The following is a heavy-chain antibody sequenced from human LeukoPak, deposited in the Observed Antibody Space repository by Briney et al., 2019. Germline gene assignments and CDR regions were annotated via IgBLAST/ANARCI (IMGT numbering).Heavy chain of an antibody. Sequence: PGRSLRLSCADPGFTFSSYAFQWGRQAPGKGLEWVAVIAYDGGNKYYVDSVKGRFTISRGNSKNTLFLQMNSLRAEDTAVYYCARDSSIRNYNDRCGSIGFDPWGQGTLVTVSS. CDR1: GFTFSSYA. J-gene: IGHJ5*02. CDR3: ARDSSIRNYNDRCGSIGFDP. D-gene: IGHD3-10*01. CDR2: IAYDGGNK. V-gene: IGHV3-30-3*01.